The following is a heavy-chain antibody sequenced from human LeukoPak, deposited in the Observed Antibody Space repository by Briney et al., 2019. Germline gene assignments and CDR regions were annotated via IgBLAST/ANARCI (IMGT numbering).Heavy chain of an antibody. Sequence: PGGSLRLSCAASGFTFSSYAMSWVRQAPGKGLEWVAVISYDGSNKYYADSVKGRFTISRDNSKNTLYLQMNSLRAEDTAVYYCASDGVGATSHDAFDIWGQGTMVTVSS. D-gene: IGHD1-26*01. J-gene: IGHJ3*02. CDR1: GFTFSSYA. CDR2: ISYDGSNK. V-gene: IGHV3-30-3*01. CDR3: ASDGVGATSHDAFDI.